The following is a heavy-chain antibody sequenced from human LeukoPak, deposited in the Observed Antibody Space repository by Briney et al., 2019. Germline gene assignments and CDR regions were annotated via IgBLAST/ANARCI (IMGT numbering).Heavy chain of an antibody. Sequence: GGSLRLPCAASGFTFNSFAMSWVRQAPGKGPEWVSGFSGSDGSAYYADSVKGRFTISRDNSKNTLFLQMNSLRADDTAIYYCAKPLYNSGWYGGGDSWGQGTLVTVSS. CDR1: GFTFNSFA. J-gene: IGHJ5*02. V-gene: IGHV3-23*01. D-gene: IGHD6-19*01. CDR3: AKPLYNSGWYGGGDS. CDR2: FSGSDGSA.